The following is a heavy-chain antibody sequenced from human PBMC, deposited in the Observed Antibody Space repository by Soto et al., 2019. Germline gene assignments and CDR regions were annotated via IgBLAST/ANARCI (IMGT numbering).Heavy chain of an antibody. D-gene: IGHD7-27*01. CDR3: TRANWYSEY. CDR2: IYYNGNT. V-gene: IGHV4-59*11. CDR1: GGSISNHY. J-gene: IGHJ4*02. Sequence: QVQLQESGPGLVKPSETLSLTCSVSGGSISNHYWSWIRQPPGKGLEWIGYIYYNGNTNYNPSLKRRFTMSVGTSRNQISLKLTTVTAADTAVYYCTRANWYSEYWGQGTLVTVSS.